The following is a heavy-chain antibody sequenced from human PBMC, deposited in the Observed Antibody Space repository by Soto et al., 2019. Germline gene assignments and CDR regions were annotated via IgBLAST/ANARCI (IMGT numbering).Heavy chain of an antibody. J-gene: IGHJ4*02. Sequence: PGGSLRLSCAASGFTFSNYWMSWIRQAPGKGLEYVSAISTNGGSTYYANSVKGRFTISRDNSKNTVYLQMGSLGREDMAVYYCATYGASWYGWGQGTLVTVSS. V-gene: IGHV3-64*01. CDR3: ATYGASWYG. D-gene: IGHD6-13*01. CDR2: ISTNGGST. CDR1: GFTFSNYW.